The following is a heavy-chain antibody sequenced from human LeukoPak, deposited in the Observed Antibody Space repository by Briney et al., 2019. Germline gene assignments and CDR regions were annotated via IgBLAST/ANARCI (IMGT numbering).Heavy chain of an antibody. CDR3: ARKSGTFDY. CDR2: IYPGDSDT. V-gene: IGHV5-51*01. J-gene: IGHJ4*02. Sequence: GESLKISCQTSGYSFATYWIGWVRQMPGKGLEWMGIIYPGDSDTTYNPSFQGQVTISVDKSISTAYLQWSSLKASDTAIYFCARKSGTFDYWGQGTLVTASS. CDR1: GYSFATYW. D-gene: IGHD6-25*01.